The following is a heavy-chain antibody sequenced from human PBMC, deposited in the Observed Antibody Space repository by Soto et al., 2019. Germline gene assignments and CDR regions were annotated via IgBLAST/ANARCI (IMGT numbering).Heavy chain of an antibody. Sequence: GGSLRLSCAASGFTFSSYGMHWVRQAPGKGLEWVAVISYDGSNKYYADSVKGRFTISRDNSKNTLYLQKNSLRAEDTAVYYCASDRRYYYYYGMDVWGQGTTVTVSS. V-gene: IGHV3-30*03. J-gene: IGHJ6*02. CDR3: ASDRRYYYYYGMDV. CDR1: GFTFSSYG. CDR2: ISYDGSNK.